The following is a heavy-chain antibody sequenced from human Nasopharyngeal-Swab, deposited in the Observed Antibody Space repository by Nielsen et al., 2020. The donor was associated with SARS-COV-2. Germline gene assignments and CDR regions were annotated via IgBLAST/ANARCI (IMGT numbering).Heavy chain of an antibody. V-gene: IGHV1-18*01. CDR2: ISAYNGKT. Sequence: APDAPGQGLEWMGWISAYNGKTNYAQKLQGRVTMTTDTSTSTAYMELRSLRPDDTAVYYCAREGCSSTSCYIDYWGQGTLVTVSS. J-gene: IGHJ4*02. CDR3: AREGCSSTSCYIDY. D-gene: IGHD2-2*02.